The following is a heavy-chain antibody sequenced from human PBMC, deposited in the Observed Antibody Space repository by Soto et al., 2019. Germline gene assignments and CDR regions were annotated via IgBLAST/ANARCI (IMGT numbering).Heavy chain of an antibody. CDR3: ARDFTDSSGPTLGMGV. J-gene: IGHJ6*02. CDR1: GGSISSGGYY. CDR2: IYYSGST. V-gene: IGHV4-31*03. Sequence: LSLTCTVSGGSISSGGYYWSWIRQHPGKGLEWIGYIYYSGSTYYNPSLKSRVTISVDTSKDQFSLKLSSVTAADTAVYYCARDFTDSSGPTLGMGVWGQGTTVTVSS. D-gene: IGHD6-19*01.